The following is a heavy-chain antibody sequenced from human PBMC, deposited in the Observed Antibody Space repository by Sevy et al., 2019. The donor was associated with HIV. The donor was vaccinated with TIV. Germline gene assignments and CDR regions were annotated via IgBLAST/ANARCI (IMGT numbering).Heavy chain of an antibody. J-gene: IGHJ6*02. CDR1: GFTFSSYA. CDR3: ARDRNGYYEYYYYGMDV. Sequence: GGSLRLSCAASGFTFSSYAMHWVRQAPGKGLEWVVVISYDGSNKYYADSVKGRFTISRDNSKNTLYLQMNSLRAEDTAVYYCARDRNGYYEYYYYGMDVWGQGTTVTVSS. V-gene: IGHV3-30-3*01. D-gene: IGHD1-26*01. CDR2: ISYDGSNK.